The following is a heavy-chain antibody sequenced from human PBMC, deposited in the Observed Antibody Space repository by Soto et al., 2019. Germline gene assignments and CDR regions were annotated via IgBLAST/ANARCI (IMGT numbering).Heavy chain of an antibody. CDR1: GGTFSSYA. V-gene: IGHV1-69*12. CDR3: ASLLRGYSGTGDY. Sequence: QVQLVQSGAEVKKPGSSVKVSCKASGGTFSSYAISWVRQAPAQGLEWMGGIIPIFGTAKYAQKFQGRVTITADESTSTAYMELSSLRSEDTAVYYCASLLRGYSGTGDYWGQGTLVTVSS. CDR2: IIPIFGTA. J-gene: IGHJ4*02. D-gene: IGHD5-12*01.